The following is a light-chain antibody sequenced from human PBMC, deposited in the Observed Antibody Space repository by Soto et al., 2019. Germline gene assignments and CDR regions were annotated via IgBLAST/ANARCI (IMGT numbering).Light chain of an antibody. CDR3: QQSYGLFT. J-gene: IGKJ3*01. V-gene: IGKV1-39*01. CDR2: AAS. CDR1: QSISSY. Sequence: DIQMTQSPSSLSASVGDRVTITCRASQSISSYLNWYQQKPGKAPKVLIYAASSLQSGVPSRFSGSGSGTDFTLTISSLQPEDFATYYCQQSYGLFTFGPGTKVDIK.